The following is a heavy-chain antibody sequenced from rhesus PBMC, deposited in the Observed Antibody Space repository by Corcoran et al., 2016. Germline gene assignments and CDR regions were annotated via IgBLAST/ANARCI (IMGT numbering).Heavy chain of an antibody. CDR3: ARAVDDGDS. J-gene: IGHJ4*01. CDR1: SGSMGGQP. D-gene: IGHD3-9*01. CDR2: LKGDTGST. V-gene: IGHV4-80*01. Sequence: QVQLRESGPGLVWPSETLSLTCRLSSGSMGGQPWGWVRQSPGRGMEWIGELKGDTGSTKFNHSLSRRVASSRDASKNQFFLRCTAGTAADTAVFYCARAVDDGDSWGQGPLVTVSS.